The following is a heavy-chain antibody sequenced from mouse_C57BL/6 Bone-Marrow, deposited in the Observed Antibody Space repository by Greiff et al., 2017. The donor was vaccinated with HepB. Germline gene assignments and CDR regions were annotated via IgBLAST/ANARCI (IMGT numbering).Heavy chain of an antibody. D-gene: IGHD1-1*01. CDR2: ISNGGGST. CDR3: ARPLTTVVGGYFDV. CDR1: GFTFSDYY. V-gene: IGHV5-12*01. Sequence: EVQVVESGGGLVQPGGSLKLSCAASGFTFSDYYMYWVRQTPEKRLEWVAYISNGGGSTYYPDTVKGRFTISRDNAKNTLYLQMSRLKSEDTAMYYCARPLTTVVGGYFDVWGTGTTVTVSS. J-gene: IGHJ1*03.